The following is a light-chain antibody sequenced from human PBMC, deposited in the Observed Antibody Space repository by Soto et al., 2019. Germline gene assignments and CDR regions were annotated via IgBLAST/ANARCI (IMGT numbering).Light chain of an antibody. CDR2: GAS. CDR1: QSVSNNY. V-gene: IGKV3-20*01. Sequence: EIVATQSSGTLSLSPRERATLSCRASQSVSNNYLAWYQQKPGQAPRLLIYGASNRATGIPDRFSGSGSGTDFTLTISRLEPEDFAVYYCQQYGSSGTVGQGTKVEIK. CDR3: QQYGSSGT. J-gene: IGKJ1*01.